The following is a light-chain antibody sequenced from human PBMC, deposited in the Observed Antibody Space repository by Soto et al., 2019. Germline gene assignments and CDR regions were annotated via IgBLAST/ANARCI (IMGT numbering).Light chain of an antibody. CDR3: NSYTTSSTWL. V-gene: IGLV2-14*01. CDR2: DVT. J-gene: IGLJ3*02. CDR1: SSDVGGFSY. Sequence: QSALTQPASVSGSPGQSVTISCTGTSSDVGGFSYVSWYQQHPGKAPKLMIYDVTKRPSGVSNRFSGSKSGNTASLTISGLQAEDEADYYCNSYTTSSTWLFGGGTKVTVL.